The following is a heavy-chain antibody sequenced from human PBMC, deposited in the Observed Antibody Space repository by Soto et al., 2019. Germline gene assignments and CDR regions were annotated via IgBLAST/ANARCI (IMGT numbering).Heavy chain of an antibody. CDR2: IYRSGST. D-gene: IGHD4-4*01. CDR3: ARTVRSYSWSYFAD. J-gene: IGHJ4*02. CDR1: GSSLTSTHW. Sequence: QVQLQESGPGLVKPSGTLSLTCAVSGSSLTSTHWWSWVRQSPGKGLEWIGEIYRSGSTKYNPSLKSRVRMSLDKSKNEFSLNLKSVTAADTAVYYCARTVRSYSWSYFADWGQGTLVTVSS. V-gene: IGHV4-4*02.